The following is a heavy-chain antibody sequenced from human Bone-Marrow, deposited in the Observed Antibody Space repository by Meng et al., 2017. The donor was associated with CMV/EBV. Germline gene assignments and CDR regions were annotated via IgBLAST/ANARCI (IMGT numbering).Heavy chain of an antibody. Sequence: VPVQVSGLRLVKPSQTLVITATVFAGSSASVDYYWTWIRQPPQKVMEWLGCVYYSRGTYYYTSLMNRVTISVATSQNQFSLKLSSVTAADTAVYYCAGVSGLELGKVWFDHWGQGTLVTVSS. V-gene: IGHV4-30-4*08. J-gene: IGHJ5*02. D-gene: IGHD1-7*01. CDR2: VYYSRGT. CDR3: AGVSGLELGKVWFDH. CDR1: AGSSASVDYY.